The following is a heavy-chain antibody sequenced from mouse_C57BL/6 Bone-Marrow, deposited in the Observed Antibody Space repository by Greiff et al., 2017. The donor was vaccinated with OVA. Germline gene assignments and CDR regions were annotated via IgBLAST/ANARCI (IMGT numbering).Heavy chain of an antibody. CDR1: GYTFTDYE. CDR3: TRGGTVVATKYFDV. CDR2: IDPETGGT. J-gene: IGHJ1*03. Sequence: QVQLQQSGAELVRPGASVTLSCKASGYTFTDYEMHWVKQTPVHGLEWIGAIDPETGGTAYNQKFKGKAILTADTSSSTAYMELRSLTSEDSAVYYCTRGGTVVATKYFDVWGTGTTVTVSS. D-gene: IGHD1-1*01. V-gene: IGHV1-15*01.